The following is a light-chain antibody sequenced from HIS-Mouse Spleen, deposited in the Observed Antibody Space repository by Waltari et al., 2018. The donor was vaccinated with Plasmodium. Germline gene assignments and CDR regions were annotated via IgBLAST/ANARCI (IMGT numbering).Light chain of an antibody. J-gene: IGLJ1*01. CDR2: GNS. CDR3: QSYDSSLSAPYV. CDR1: SSNIGAGYD. Sequence: QSVLTQPPSVSGAPGQRVTISCTGSSSNIGAGYDVHWYQQLPGTAPKLLIYGNSNRPSGVPDRLSGSKSGTSPSLATTGLQAEDEADYYCQSYDSSLSAPYVFGTGTKVTVL. V-gene: IGLV1-40*01.